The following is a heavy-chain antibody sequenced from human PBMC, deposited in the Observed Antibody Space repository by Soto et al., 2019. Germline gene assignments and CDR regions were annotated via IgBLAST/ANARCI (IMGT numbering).Heavy chain of an antibody. CDR1: GASMNTYY. V-gene: IGHV4-59*08. J-gene: IGHJ6*03. CDR2: FYYSGLT. Sequence: SETLSLTCAVSGASMNTYYWSWIRQPPGKGLEWIGYFYYSGLTNYNPPLKSRVTISLDTSKNQFSLKLSSVTAADTAVYFCARGNTHGYYYMDVWGRGTTITVSS. CDR3: ARGNTHGYYYMDV. D-gene: IGHD3-22*01.